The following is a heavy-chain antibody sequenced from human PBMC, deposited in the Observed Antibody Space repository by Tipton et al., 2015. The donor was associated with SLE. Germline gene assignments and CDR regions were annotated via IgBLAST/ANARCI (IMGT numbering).Heavy chain of an antibody. CDR3: AREGTKGVAFDI. J-gene: IGHJ3*02. V-gene: IGHV4-34*01. Sequence: TQSLTCAVYGESFSGYYWSWIRQPPGKGLEWIGEINHSGSTNYNPSLKSRVTISVDTSKNQFSLNLSSVTAADTAVYYCAREGTKGVAFDIRGQGTMVTVSS. CDR1: GESFSGYY. CDR2: INHSGST. D-gene: IGHD2-8*01.